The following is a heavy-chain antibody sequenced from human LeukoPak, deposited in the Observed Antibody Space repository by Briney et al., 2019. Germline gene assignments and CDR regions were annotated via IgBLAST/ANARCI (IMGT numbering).Heavy chain of an antibody. V-gene: IGHV3-23*01. CDR1: GFTFSSYA. J-gene: IGHJ4*02. D-gene: IGHD3-9*01. Sequence: GGSLRLSCAASGFTFSSYAMSWVRQAPGKGLEWVSAISGSGGSTYYADSVKGRFTISRDNSKNTLYLQMNSLRAEDTAVYYCARGPLYYDILTGYYNDYWGQGTLVTVSS. CDR2: ISGSGGST. CDR3: ARGPLYYDILTGYYNDY.